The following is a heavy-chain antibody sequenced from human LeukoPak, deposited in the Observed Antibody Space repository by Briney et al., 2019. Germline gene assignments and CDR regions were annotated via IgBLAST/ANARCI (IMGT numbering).Heavy chain of an antibody. CDR3: ARRSRDPNWFDP. CDR1: GGSISSGDYY. V-gene: IGHV4-30-4*01. J-gene: IGHJ5*02. CDR2: IYYSGST. Sequence: SETLSFTCTVSGGSISSGDYYWSWIRQPPGKGLEWIGYIYYSGSTYYNPSLKSRVTISVDTSKNQFSLKLSSVTATDTAVYYCARRSRDPNWFDPWVQGTLVTVSS. D-gene: IGHD6-13*01.